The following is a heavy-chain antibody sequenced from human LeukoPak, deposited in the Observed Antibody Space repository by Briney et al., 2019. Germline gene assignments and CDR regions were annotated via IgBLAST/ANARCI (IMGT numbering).Heavy chain of an antibody. D-gene: IGHD3-16*01. J-gene: IGHJ4*02. CDR3: ARNVRGGSTYLDH. CDR1: GGSINRSKYY. V-gene: IGHV4-39*07. CDR2: IYYGGSM. Sequence: KPSETLSLTCTVSGGSINRSKYYWGWIRQPPGKGLEWIGSIYYGGSMYYNPSLKSRVTMSVDTSKNQFSLKLNSVTAADTAVYYCARNVRGGSTYLDHWGQGTLVTVSS.